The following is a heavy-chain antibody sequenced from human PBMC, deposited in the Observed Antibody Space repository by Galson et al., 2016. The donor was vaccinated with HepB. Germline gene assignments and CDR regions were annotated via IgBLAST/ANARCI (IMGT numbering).Heavy chain of an antibody. D-gene: IGHD5-18*01. CDR3: ARDARAAMAYYFYYGMDI. CDR1: GFTFSDYY. V-gene: IGHV3-11*06. CDR2: IGTVASYT. J-gene: IGHJ6*02. Sequence: SLRLSCAASGFTFSDYYIGWIRQAPRKGLEWVSFIGTVASYTRYADSVQGRFTISRDNAKNSLYLQMNSLRAEDTALYYCARDARAAMAYYFYYGMDIWGHGTTVTVSS.